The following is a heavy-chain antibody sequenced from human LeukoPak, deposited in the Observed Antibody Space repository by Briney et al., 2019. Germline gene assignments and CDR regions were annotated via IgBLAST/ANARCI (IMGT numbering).Heavy chain of an antibody. V-gene: IGHV4-30-2*01. CDR3: ARDRYRHIAARPGDWFDP. J-gene: IGHJ5*02. Sequence: SQTLSLTCTVSGGSISSGGYYWSWIRQPPGKGLEWIGYIYHSGSTYYNPSLKSRVTISVDRSKNQFSLKLSSVTAADTAVYYCARDRYRHIAARPGDWFDPWGQGTLVTVSS. CDR1: GGSISSGGYY. CDR2: IYHSGST. D-gene: IGHD6-6*01.